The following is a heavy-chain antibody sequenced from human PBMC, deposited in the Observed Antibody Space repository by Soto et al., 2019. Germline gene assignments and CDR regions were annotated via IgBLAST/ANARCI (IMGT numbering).Heavy chain of an antibody. Sequence: PGGSLRLSCAASGFTFRSYSMNWVRQAPGKGLEWVSYISFSSSSIYYADSVKGRFTISRDNAKNSLYLHINNLTAEDTAVYYCARGRGGGNYSDFWGQGTLVTSPQ. CDR2: ISFSSSSI. CDR1: GFTFRSYS. CDR3: ARGRGGGNYSDF. V-gene: IGHV3-48*04. D-gene: IGHD3-16*01. J-gene: IGHJ4*02.